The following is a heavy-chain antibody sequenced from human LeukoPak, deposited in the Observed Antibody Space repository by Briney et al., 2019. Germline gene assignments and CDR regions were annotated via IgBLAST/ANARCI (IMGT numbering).Heavy chain of an antibody. Sequence: GGSLRLSCAASGFTFSSYWMNWARQAPGKGLEWVASINHNGNVNYYVDSVKGRFTISRDNAKNSLYLQMSNLRAEDTALYFCARGGGLDVWGQGATVTVSS. V-gene: IGHV3-7*03. CDR3: ARGGGLDV. J-gene: IGHJ6*02. D-gene: IGHD3-16*01. CDR2: INHNGNVN. CDR1: GFTFSSYW.